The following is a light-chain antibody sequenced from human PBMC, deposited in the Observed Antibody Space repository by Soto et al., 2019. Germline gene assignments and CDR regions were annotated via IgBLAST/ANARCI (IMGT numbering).Light chain of an antibody. J-gene: IGKJ2*01. CDR1: QSVSYN. CDR2: GAS. Sequence: EVVMTQSPATLSVSPGDRVTLSCRASQSVSYNLAWYQQKPGQAPRLLIYGASTWTTGLPARFSGSGSGTEFTLTISSLQSEDFAIYYCQQSNSWPYTFGQGTNLDIK. CDR3: QQSNSWPYT. V-gene: IGKV3-15*01.